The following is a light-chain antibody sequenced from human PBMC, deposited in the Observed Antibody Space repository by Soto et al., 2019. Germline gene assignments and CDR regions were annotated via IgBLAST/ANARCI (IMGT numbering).Light chain of an antibody. CDR1: QSVSSSY. CDR3: QQYGSSPST. CDR2: GAS. V-gene: IGKV3-20*01. Sequence: IVLTQSPGTLSLSPWERATLSCRASQSVSSSYLAWYQQKPGQAPRRLIFGASIRATGIPDRLSGSGSGTDFTLTISGLEPEDFAVYYCQQYGSSPSTFGQGTKVDIK. J-gene: IGKJ1*01.